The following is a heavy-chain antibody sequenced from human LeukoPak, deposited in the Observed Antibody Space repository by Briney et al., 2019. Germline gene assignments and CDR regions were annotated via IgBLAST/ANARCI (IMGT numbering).Heavy chain of an antibody. V-gene: IGHV3-15*04. Sequence: GGSLRLSCAASGFTFSNAWMNWVRQAPGKGLEWVGRIASKTDGGTTDYAAPVKGRFTISRDDSKNTLFLQMNSLKTEDTAVYYCTTGIRGDCGQGTLVTVSS. CDR1: GFTFSNAW. J-gene: IGHJ4*02. CDR3: TTGIRGD. CDR2: IASKTDGGTT.